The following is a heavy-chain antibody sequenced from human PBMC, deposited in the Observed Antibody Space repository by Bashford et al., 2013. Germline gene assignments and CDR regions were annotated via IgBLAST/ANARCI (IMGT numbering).Heavy chain of an antibody. J-gene: IGHJ4*02. CDR3: AKLIGGRLTVLRGVTKYYFDY. Sequence: GGSLRLSCVASGFTFSSYAMSWVRQAPGKGPEWVAVISYDGSNKYYADSVKGRFTISRDNSENTLFLQMNSLRAEDTAVYYCAKLIGGRLTVLRGVTKYYFDYWGQGALVTVSS. V-gene: IGHV3-30*18. CDR1: GFTFSSYA. CDR2: ISYDGSNK. D-gene: IGHD3-10*01.